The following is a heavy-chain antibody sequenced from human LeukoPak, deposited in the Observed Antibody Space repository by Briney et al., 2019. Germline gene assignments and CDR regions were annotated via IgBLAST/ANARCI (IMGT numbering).Heavy chain of an antibody. CDR2: INPTSGGR. V-gene: IGHV1-2*02. D-gene: IGHD6-13*01. CDR1: AYTFTGYY. J-gene: IGHJ6*02. CDR3: ARNWPVLQQRLTYGMDV. Sequence: ASVKLSCKASAYTFTGYYMHWVRQPPAQGLQSMGRINPTSGGRNYAQKFQGRVTMTRDTSISKAYMELSRLRSDDTAVYYCARNWPVLQQRLTYGMDVWGQGTTVTVSS.